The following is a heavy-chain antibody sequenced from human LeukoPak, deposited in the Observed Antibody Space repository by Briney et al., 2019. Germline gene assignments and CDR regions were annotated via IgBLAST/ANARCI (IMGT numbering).Heavy chain of an antibody. CDR1: GFTFSSNW. CDR3: ARGRGTSSMHPRSSRLDY. J-gene: IGHJ4*02. V-gene: IGHV3-74*01. CDR2: IDSDGSST. D-gene: IGHD3-16*01. Sequence: PGGSLRLSCAASGFTFSSNWMHWVRQAPGKGLVWVSRIDSDGSSTSYADSVKGRFTISRDNAKSTLSLQMNSLRAEDTAVYYCARGRGTSSMHPRSSRLDYWGQGTLVTVSS.